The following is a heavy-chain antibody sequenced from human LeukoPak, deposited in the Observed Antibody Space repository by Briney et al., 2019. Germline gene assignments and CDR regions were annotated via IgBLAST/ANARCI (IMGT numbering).Heavy chain of an antibody. CDR1: AYIFTGYY. V-gene: IGHV1-2*02. Sequence: ASVKVSCKASAYIFTGYYMHWVRQAPGQGLEWMGWISPSSGGTNYAQKFQGRVTMTRDTSTGTAYMELSRLRSDDTAMYYCARDVLTTFGYFSAADDFWGQGTLVTVSS. CDR3: ARDVLTTFGYFSAADDF. CDR2: ISPSSGGT. D-gene: IGHD3-10*02. J-gene: IGHJ4*02.